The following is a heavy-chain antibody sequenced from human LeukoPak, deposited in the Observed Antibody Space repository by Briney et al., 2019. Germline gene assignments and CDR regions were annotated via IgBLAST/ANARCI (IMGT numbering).Heavy chain of an antibody. CDR3: ARGLLGDYGMDV. V-gene: IGHV1-18*04. CDR2: ISAYNDNT. CDR1: GYTFTSYG. Sequence: ASVKVACKASGYTFTSYGINWVRQAPGQGLEWMGWISAYNDNTNYAQKLQGRVTMTTDTSTSTAYMELRSLRSDDTAVNYCARGLLGDYGMDVWGKGTTVTVSS. D-gene: IGHD5-18*01. J-gene: IGHJ6*04.